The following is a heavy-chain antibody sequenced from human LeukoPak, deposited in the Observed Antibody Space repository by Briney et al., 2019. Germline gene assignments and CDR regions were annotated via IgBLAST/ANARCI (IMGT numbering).Heavy chain of an antibody. V-gene: IGHV4-59*08. CDR3: ASLKETIGGGFED. J-gene: IGHJ4*02. Sequence: SETLSLTCTVSGGSISSYYWSWIRQPPGKGLEWIGYTYYSGSTNYNPSLKSRVTISVDTSKNQFSLKLSSVTAADTAVYYCASLKETIGGGFEDWGQGTLVTVSS. D-gene: IGHD4/OR15-4a*01. CDR2: TYYSGST. CDR1: GGSISSYY.